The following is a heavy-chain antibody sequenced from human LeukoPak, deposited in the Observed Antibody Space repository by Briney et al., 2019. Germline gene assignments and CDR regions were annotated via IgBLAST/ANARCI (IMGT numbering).Heavy chain of an antibody. CDR3: ATVGRRDVWSCSGGSCHHDY. Sequence: GASVKVSCKASGYTFTSYDINWVRQATGQGLEWMGWMNPNSGNTGYAQKFQGRVTMTEDTSTDTAYMELSSLRSEDTAVYYCATVGRRDVWSCSGGSCHHDYWGQGTLVTVSS. J-gene: IGHJ4*02. CDR2: MNPNSGNT. V-gene: IGHV1-8*01. D-gene: IGHD2-15*01. CDR1: GYTFTSYD.